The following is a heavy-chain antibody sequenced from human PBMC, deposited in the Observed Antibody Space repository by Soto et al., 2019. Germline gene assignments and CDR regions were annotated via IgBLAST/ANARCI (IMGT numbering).Heavy chain of an antibody. CDR3: ALDRFLEWFGHGNWLDP. Sequence: QITLKESGPTLVKPTQTLTLTCTFSGFSLSTSGVGLAWIRQPPGRALDGLALIYWNDDKRYSPSLKSRLTITKDTSQHQVVLTMPNMDPVDTATYCCALDRFLEWFGHGNWLDPRGQGTLVTVSS. V-gene: IGHV2-5*01. D-gene: IGHD3-3*01. J-gene: IGHJ5*02. CDR2: IYWNDDK. CDR1: GFSLSTSGVG.